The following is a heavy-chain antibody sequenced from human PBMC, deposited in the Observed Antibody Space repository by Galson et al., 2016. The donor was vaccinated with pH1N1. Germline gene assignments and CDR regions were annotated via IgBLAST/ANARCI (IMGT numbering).Heavy chain of an antibody. V-gene: IGHV5-51*01. Sequence: QSGAEVKKPGESLKISCKGSGYIFSTFWIGWVRQMPGKGLEWMDIVYPGDSDTRYNPSFKGQVTISVDKSISTAYLQWSSLKASDSAIYFCARHQSSSDDYFFYNMDVWGQGTTVTVSS. D-gene: IGHD6-6*01. J-gene: IGHJ6*02. CDR2: VYPGDSDT. CDR1: GYIFSTFW. CDR3: ARHQSSSDDYFFYNMDV.